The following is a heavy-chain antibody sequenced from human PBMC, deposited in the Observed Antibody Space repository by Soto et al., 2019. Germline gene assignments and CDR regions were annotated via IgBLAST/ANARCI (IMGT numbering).Heavy chain of an antibody. CDR2: IYYNGRT. CDR1: GGSISTYY. Sequence: QVQLQESGPGLVKPSETLSLTCTVSGGSISTYYWSWIRQPPGKGLEWIGYIYYNGRTNYNPSLESRVTISLDTSKSQFSLKLSSVSAADTAVYYCARDGSGYDFWSGPYFFDYWGPGTLFTVSS. J-gene: IGHJ4*02. V-gene: IGHV4-59*01. CDR3: ARDGSGYDFWSGPYFFDY. D-gene: IGHD3-3*01.